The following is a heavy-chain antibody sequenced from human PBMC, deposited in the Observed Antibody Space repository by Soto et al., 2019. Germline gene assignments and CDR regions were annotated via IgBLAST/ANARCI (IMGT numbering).Heavy chain of an antibody. J-gene: IGHJ4*02. CDR1: GGTFSSYA. CDR3: ARWYNYDH. Sequence: QVQLVQAGAEVKKPGSSVKVSCKASGGTFSSYAISWVRQAPGQGIEWMGGIIPILGTANYAQKFQGRVTITEDESTRTADIALSSMRSEDTAVYYCARWYNYDHWGQGTLVTDSS. V-gene: IGHV1-69*12. D-gene: IGHD1-20*01. CDR2: IIPILGTA.